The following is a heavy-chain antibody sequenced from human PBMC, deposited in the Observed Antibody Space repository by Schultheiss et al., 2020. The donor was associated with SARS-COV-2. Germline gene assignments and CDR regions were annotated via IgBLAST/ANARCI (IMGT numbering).Heavy chain of an antibody. V-gene: IGHV4-31*03. D-gene: IGHD3-22*01. CDR1: GGSISSGGYY. J-gene: IGHJ6*02. CDR3: ARSGYYHGLAMDV. CDR2: VYYSGST. Sequence: SETLSLTCTVSGGSISSGGYYWSWIRQHPGKGLEWIGYVYYSGSTYYNPSLKSRVTISVDTSNNHFSLKLNSVTAADTAVYFCARSGYYHGLAMDVWGQGRTVTVSS.